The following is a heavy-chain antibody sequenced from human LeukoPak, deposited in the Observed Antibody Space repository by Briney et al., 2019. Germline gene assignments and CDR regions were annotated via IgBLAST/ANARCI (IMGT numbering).Heavy chain of an antibody. D-gene: IGHD5-18*01. V-gene: IGHV4-34*01. CDR1: GFTFTNYA. CDR2: INHSGST. Sequence: PGGSLRLSCAASGFTFTNYAMSWIRQPPGKGLEWIGEINHSGSTNYNPSLKSRVTISVDTSKNQFSLRLSSVTAADTAVYYCARGQKYRSGYTVTELGSGYFDYWGQGTLVTVSS. J-gene: IGHJ4*02. CDR3: ARGQKYRSGYTVTELGSGYFDY.